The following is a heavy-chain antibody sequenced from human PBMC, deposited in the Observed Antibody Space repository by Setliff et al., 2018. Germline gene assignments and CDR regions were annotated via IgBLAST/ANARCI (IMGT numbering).Heavy chain of an antibody. V-gene: IGHV4-4*07. CDR2: IYIGGSA. CDR3: AREQWLDPPGYYYMDV. CDR1: GGSMSSYY. J-gene: IGHJ6*03. Sequence: SETLSLTCTVSGGSMSSYYWSWIRQPAGKGLEWIGHIYIGGSANYNPSLKSRVTMSIDTSKNQFSLKLSSVTAADTAVYYCAREQWLDPPGYYYMDVWAKGTTVTVSS. D-gene: IGHD6-19*01.